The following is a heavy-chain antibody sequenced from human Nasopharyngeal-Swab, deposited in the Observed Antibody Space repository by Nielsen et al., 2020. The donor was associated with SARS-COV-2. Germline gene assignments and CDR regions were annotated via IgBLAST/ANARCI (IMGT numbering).Heavy chain of an antibody. V-gene: IGHV3-7*05. J-gene: IGHJ4*02. D-gene: IGHD3-10*01. CDR3: ARPGSYYYGSGSSVGPYFDY. Sequence: GESLKISCAASGFTFSSYWMSWVRQAPGKGLEWVANIKQDGSEKYYVDSVKGRFTISRDNAKNSLYLQMNRLRAEDTAVYYCARPGSYYYGSGSSVGPYFDYWGQGTLVTVSS. CDR2: IKQDGSEK. CDR1: GFTFSSYW.